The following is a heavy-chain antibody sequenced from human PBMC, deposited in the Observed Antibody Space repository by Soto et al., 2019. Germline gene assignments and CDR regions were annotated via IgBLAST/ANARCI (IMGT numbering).Heavy chain of an antibody. J-gene: IGHJ6*02. CDR3: ARPYCRSTRCYLYSSGMDV. D-gene: IGHD2-2*01. CDR1: GFTFSVSA. Sequence: QVQVVESGGGVVQPGTSLRLSCAASGFTFSVSAIHWVRQAPGKGLEWVAVISSDGSHQYYADSVRGRFTISRDNPKNTLYLQMNSLRAEDTAVYYCARPYCRSTRCYLYSSGMDVWGPGTTVTVSS. CDR2: ISSDGSHQ. V-gene: IGHV3-30-3*01.